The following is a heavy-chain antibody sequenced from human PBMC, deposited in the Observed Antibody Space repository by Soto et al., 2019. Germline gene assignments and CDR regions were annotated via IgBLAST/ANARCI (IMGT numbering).Heavy chain of an antibody. CDR3: ARVRYYYGSGSYYNGRDAFDI. D-gene: IGHD3-10*01. CDR2: IFTTGTTM. V-gene: IGHV3-48*01. CDR1: GFTFSSYS. Sequence: PGGSLRLSCVASGFTFSSYSIVWVRQVPXKGLEWVSYIFTTGTTMYYADSVNGRFTVSRHNSKNTLYLQMNSLRAEDTAVYYCARVRYYYGSGSYYNGRDAFDIWGQGTMVTVSS. J-gene: IGHJ3*02.